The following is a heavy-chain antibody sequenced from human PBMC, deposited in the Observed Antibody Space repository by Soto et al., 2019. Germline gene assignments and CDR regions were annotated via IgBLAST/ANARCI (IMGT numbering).Heavy chain of an antibody. CDR3: ARVSSLWFGELWEDY. CDR1: GYTFTSYG. D-gene: IGHD3-10*01. J-gene: IGHJ4*02. Sequence: ASVKVSSKASGYTFTSYGISWVRQAPGQGLEWMGWISAYNGNTNYAQKLQGRVTMTTDTSTSTAYMELRSLRSDDTAVYYCARVSSLWFGELWEDYWGQGTLVNVSS. CDR2: ISAYNGNT. V-gene: IGHV1-18*01.